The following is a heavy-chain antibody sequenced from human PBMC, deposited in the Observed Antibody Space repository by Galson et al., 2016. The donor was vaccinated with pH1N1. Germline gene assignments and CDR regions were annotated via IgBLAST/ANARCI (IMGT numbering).Heavy chain of an antibody. CDR1: GSLFSGYW. V-gene: IGHV3-74*01. D-gene: IGHD3-9*01. CDR2: ISNDGTST. Sequence: LRLSCAASGSLFSGYWMHWVRQVPGEGLVWVSRISNDGTSTYYADSVKGRFTISRDNARNTLYLQMNSLRAEDTAVYYCTRDGSDWSNNIDFWGQGILVTVSS. J-gene: IGHJ4*02. CDR3: TRDGSDWSNNIDF.